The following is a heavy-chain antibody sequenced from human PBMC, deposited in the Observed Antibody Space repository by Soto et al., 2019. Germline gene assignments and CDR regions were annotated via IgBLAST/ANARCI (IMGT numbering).Heavy chain of an antibody. V-gene: IGHV3-15*01. Sequence: GGSLRLSCAASVFTFINAWMSWVRQAPGKGLEWVGRIKSKTDGGTTDYAAPVKGRFTISRDDSKNTLYLQMNSLKTEDTAVYYCTTMYYDFWSGYWKSYYFDYWGQGTLVTVSS. D-gene: IGHD3-3*01. CDR3: TTMYYDFWSGYWKSYYFDY. J-gene: IGHJ4*02. CDR2: IKSKTDGGTT. CDR1: VFTFINAW.